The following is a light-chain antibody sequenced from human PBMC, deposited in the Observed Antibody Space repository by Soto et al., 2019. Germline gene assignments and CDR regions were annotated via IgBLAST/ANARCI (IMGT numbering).Light chain of an antibody. CDR2: TTY. CDR1: SSNVGRNF. CDR3: AAWDDSLKGVV. Sequence: QSVLTQPPSASGTAGQKVSISCSGSSSNVGRNFVNWYQHLPGAAPKLLIYTTYQRPSGVPDRFSGSKSGTSAYLTISGLQPEDDADYYCAAWDDSLKGVVFGGGTQLTVL. J-gene: IGLJ7*01. V-gene: IGLV1-44*01.